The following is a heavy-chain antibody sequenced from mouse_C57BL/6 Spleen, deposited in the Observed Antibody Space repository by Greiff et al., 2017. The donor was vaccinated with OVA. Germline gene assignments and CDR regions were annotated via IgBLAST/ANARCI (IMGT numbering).Heavy chain of an antibody. CDR1: GFNIKDDY. V-gene: IGHV14-4*01. J-gene: IGHJ2*01. CDR2: IDPENGDT. CDR3: TTPPYYGSSLYYFDY. Sequence: EVQGVESGAELVRPGASVKLSCTASGFNIKDDYMHWVKQRPEQGLEWIGWIDPENGDTEYASKFQGKATITADTSSNTAYLQLSSLTSEDTAVYYCTTPPYYGSSLYYFDYWGQGTTLTVSS. D-gene: IGHD1-1*01.